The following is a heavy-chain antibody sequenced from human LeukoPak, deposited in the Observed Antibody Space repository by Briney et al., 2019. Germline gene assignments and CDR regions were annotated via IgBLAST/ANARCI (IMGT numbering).Heavy chain of an antibody. CDR2: IYYSGST. Sequence: SETLSLTCTVSGGSISSYYWSWIRQPPGKGLEWIGYIYYSGSTNYNPSLKNRVTISVDTSKNQFSLKLSSVTAADTAVYYCAYGDYGIIDYWGQGTLVTVSS. J-gene: IGHJ4*02. CDR3: AYGDYGIIDY. V-gene: IGHV4-59*01. CDR1: GGSISSYY. D-gene: IGHD4-17*01.